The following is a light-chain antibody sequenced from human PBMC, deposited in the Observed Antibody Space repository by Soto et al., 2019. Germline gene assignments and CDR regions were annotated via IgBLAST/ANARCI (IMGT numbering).Light chain of an antibody. Sequence: QSVLTQPASVSGSPGQSITISCTGTSSDVGGYNYVSWYQQHPGKATKLMISGVSNRPSGVSNRFSGSKSGNTASLTISGLQTEDEADYYCISYTTSVTYVFGTGTKVTVL. CDR1: SSDVGGYNY. CDR2: GVS. J-gene: IGLJ1*01. V-gene: IGLV2-14*01. CDR3: ISYTTSVTYV.